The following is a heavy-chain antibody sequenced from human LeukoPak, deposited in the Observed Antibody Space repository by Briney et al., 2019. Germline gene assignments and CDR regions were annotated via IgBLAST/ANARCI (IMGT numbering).Heavy chain of an antibody. CDR3: ASIIGGYSYGFDY. CDR1: GFTFSSYS. Sequence: GGSLRLSCAASGFTFSSYSMNWVRQAPGKGLGWVSSISSSSSYIYYADSVKGRFTISRDNAKNSLYLQMNSLRAEDTAVYYCASIIGGYSYGFDYWGQGTLVTVSS. D-gene: IGHD5-18*01. J-gene: IGHJ4*02. CDR2: ISSSSSYI. V-gene: IGHV3-21*01.